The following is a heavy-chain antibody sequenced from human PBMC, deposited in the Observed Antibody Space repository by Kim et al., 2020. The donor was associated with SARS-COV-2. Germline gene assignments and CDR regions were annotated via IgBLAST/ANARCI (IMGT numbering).Heavy chain of an antibody. J-gene: IGHJ4*02. CDR3: ARSSYYYDSSGYYYVVRGEIDD. Sequence: ASVKVSCKASGYTFTSYAMNWVRQAPGQGLEWMGWINTNTGNPTYAQGFTGRFVFSLDTSVSTAYLQISSLKAEDPAVYYCARSSYYYDSSGYYYVVRGEIDDWGQGTLVTVSS. CDR2: INTNTGNP. D-gene: IGHD3-22*01. V-gene: IGHV7-4-1*02. CDR1: GYTFTSYA.